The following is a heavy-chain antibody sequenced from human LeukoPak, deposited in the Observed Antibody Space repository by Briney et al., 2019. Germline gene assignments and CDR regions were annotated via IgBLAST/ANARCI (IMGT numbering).Heavy chain of an antibody. Sequence: ASVKVSCKASGYTFTSYGISWVRQAPGQGLEWMGWISAYNGNTNYAQKLQGRVTMTTDTSTSTAYMELRSLRSDDTAVYYCARAGFAYDFWSGSGYWGQGTLVTVSS. CDR3: ARAGFAYDFWSGSGY. D-gene: IGHD3-3*01. V-gene: IGHV1-18*01. J-gene: IGHJ4*02. CDR2: ISAYNGNT. CDR1: GYTFTSYG.